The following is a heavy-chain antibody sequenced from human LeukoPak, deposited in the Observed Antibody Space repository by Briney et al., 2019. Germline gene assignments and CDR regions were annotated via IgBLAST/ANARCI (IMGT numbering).Heavy chain of an antibody. Sequence: GGSLRLSCAASGFTFNSYAMSWVRQAPGKGLEWVSAISGSGGSTYYADSVKGRFTISRDNSKNTLYLQMNSLRAEDTAVYYCAKVGRYYDSSGYPDDYWGQGTLVTVSS. CDR1: GFTFNSYA. J-gene: IGHJ4*02. CDR2: ISGSGGST. V-gene: IGHV3-23*01. CDR3: AKVGRYYDSSGYPDDY. D-gene: IGHD3-22*01.